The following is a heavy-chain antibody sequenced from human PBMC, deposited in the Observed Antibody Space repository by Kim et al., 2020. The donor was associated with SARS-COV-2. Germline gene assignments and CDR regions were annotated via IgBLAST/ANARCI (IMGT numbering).Heavy chain of an antibody. J-gene: IGHJ6*02. CDR3: ANNYGMDV. V-gene: IGHV3-30*02. Sequence: DGRNKYYAGSGKGRFNTSRDNSKNTLFLQMNSLRAEDTAVYYCANNYGMDVWGQGTTVTVSS. D-gene: IGHD3-10*01. CDR2: DGRNK.